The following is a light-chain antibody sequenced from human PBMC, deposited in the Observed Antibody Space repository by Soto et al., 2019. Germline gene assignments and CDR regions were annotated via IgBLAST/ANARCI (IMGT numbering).Light chain of an antibody. CDR1: TTDVDGYDY. J-gene: IGLJ1*01. CDR3: PSYTGSAPFYV. V-gene: IGLV2-14*03. Sequence: QSALTQPASVSGSPGQSITISCTGATTDVDGYDYVSWYQQHPGQAPKLMIFDVNNRPSGVSGRFSGSKSGDTASLTISGLKAESDGDYYCPSYTGSAPFYVFGSGTKLTVL. CDR2: DVN.